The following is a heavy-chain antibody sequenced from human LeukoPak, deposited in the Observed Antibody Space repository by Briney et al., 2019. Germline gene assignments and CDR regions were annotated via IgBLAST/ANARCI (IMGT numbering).Heavy chain of an antibody. Sequence: PGGSLRLSCAASGFTFSTYWMTWVRQAPGRGLEWVASIKEDGSDKYYVDSVKGRFTIYRDSAKNSLFLQMNSLRADDTAVYYCARDQWRLFDYWGQGTLVTVSS. J-gene: IGHJ4*02. CDR3: ARDQWRLFDY. V-gene: IGHV3-7*04. D-gene: IGHD2-21*02. CDR2: IKEDGSDK. CDR1: GFTFSTYW.